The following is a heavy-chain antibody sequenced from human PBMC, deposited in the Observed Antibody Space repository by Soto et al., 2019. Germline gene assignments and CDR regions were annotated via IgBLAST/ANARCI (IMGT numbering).Heavy chain of an antibody. J-gene: IGHJ4*02. CDR1: GGSISSGDYY. V-gene: IGHV4-30-4*01. CDR3: ARVQGGGGAMVHNY. Sequence: QVQLQESGPGLVKPSQTLSLTCTVSGGSISSGDYYWSWIRQPPGKGLEWIGYIYYSGSTYYNPSPKSRVTISVDTSKNQFYLKLSSVAAADTAVYYCARVQGGGGAMVHNYWGQGTLVTVSS. D-gene: IGHD5-18*01. CDR2: IYYSGST.